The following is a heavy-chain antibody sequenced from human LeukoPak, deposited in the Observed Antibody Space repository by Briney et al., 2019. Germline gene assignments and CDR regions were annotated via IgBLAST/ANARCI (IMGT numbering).Heavy chain of an antibody. CDR2: IWYDGSNK. Sequence: GGSLRLSCAASGFTFSSYGMHWVRQAPGKGLEWVAVIWYDGSNKYYADSVKGRFTISRDNSKNTLYLQMNSLRAEDTAVYYCARDPALLWFGELWFDYWGQGTLVTVSS. CDR3: ARDPALLWFGELWFDY. V-gene: IGHV3-33*01. D-gene: IGHD3-10*01. CDR1: GFTFSSYG. J-gene: IGHJ5*01.